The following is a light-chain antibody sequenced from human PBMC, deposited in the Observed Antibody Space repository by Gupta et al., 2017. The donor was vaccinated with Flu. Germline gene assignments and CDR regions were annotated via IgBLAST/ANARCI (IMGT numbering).Light chain of an antibody. V-gene: IGKV3-15*01. J-gene: IGKJ1*01. Sequence: ELVMTQSPATLSVSPGERATLSCRASQSVSSNLAWYQQQPGQTPRLLIYRASTRATGIPARFSGSGSGTEFTLTINSLQSEDFAVYYCQQKNNWPWTFGQGTKVEIK. CDR2: RAS. CDR1: QSVSSN. CDR3: QQKNNWPWT.